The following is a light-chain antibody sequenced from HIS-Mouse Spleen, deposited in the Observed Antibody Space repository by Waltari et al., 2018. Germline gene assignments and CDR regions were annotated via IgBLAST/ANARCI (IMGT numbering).Light chain of an antibody. CDR1: SSDVGGYNY. CDR3: SSYAGSNNSLYV. V-gene: IGLV2-8*01. J-gene: IGLJ1*01. Sequence: QSALTQPPSASGSPGQSVTIPCTGPSSDVGGYNYVPWYQQHPGKAPKLMIYEVSKRPSGVPDRFSGSKSGNTASLTVSGLQAEDEADYYCSSYAGSNNSLYVFGTGTKVTVL. CDR2: EVS.